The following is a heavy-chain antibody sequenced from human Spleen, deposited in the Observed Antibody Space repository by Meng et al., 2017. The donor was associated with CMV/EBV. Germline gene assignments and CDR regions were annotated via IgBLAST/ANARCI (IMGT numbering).Heavy chain of an antibody. CDR2: IIPIFERT. J-gene: IGHJ6*02. Sequence: ASVKVSCKASGYTFTGNYMIWVRQAPGQGLEWMGGIIPIFERTSYAQKFQGRVTMTRDTSTSTVSMELSSLRSEDTAVYYCARDGGYYDFWSGSYMDVWGQGTTVTVSS. V-gene: IGHV1-46*01. CDR3: ARDGGYYDFWSGSYMDV. CDR1: GYTFTGNY. D-gene: IGHD3-3*01.